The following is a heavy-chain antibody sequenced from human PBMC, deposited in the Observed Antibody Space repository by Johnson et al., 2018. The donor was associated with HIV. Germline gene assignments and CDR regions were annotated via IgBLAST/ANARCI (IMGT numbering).Heavy chain of an antibody. J-gene: IGHJ3*02. CDR3: ARDSSNSFRFEMYAFDI. Sequence: QVQLVESGGGVVQPGRSLRLSCAASGFTFNSYGMHWVRQAPGKGLEWVAVIWYDGINKYYADSVKGRFTISRDNSKNTLYLQMNSLRPEDTAVYYCARDSSNSFRFEMYAFDIWGQGTMVTVSS. D-gene: IGHD6-6*01. V-gene: IGHV3-30*19. CDR2: IWYDGINK. CDR1: GFTFNSYG.